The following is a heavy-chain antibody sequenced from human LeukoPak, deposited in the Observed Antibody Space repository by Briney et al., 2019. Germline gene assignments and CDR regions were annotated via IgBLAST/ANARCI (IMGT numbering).Heavy chain of an antibody. CDR2: ISYDGSNK. J-gene: IGHJ4*02. V-gene: IGHV3-30*03. CDR1: GFTFSSYG. Sequence: GGSLRLSCAASGFTFSSYGMHWVRQAPGKGLEWVAVISYDGSNKYYADSVKGRFTISRDNSKNTLYLQMNSLRAEDTALYYCARGASYWGQGTLVTVSS. CDR3: ARGASY. D-gene: IGHD3-16*01.